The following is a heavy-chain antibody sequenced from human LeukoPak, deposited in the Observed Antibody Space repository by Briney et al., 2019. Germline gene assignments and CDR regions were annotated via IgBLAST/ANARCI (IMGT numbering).Heavy chain of an antibody. CDR1: AGSISSYY. Sequence: PSETLSLTCTVSAGSISSYYWSWIRQPPGKGLEWIGYIYYSGSTNYSPSLKSRVTISLDTSKNQFSLRLSSVTAADTAVYYCARDAGEGHNDYWGQGTLVIVSS. V-gene: IGHV4-59*01. CDR3: ARDAGEGHNDY. D-gene: IGHD1-1*01. CDR2: IYYSGST. J-gene: IGHJ4*02.